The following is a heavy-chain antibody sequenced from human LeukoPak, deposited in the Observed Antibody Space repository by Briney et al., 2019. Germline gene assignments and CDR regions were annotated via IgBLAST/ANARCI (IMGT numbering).Heavy chain of an antibody. V-gene: IGHV3-11*04. D-gene: IGHD3-3*01. CDR2: ISSSGSTI. J-gene: IGHJ5*02. CDR1: GFTFSDYY. Sequence: GGSLRLSCAASGFTFSDYYMSWIRQAPGKGLEWVSYISSSGSTIYYADSVKGRFTISRDNAKNSLYLQMNSLRAEDMAVYYCARDSTYYDFRSGYLNWFDPWGQGTLVTVSS. CDR3: ARDSTYYDFRSGYLNWFDP.